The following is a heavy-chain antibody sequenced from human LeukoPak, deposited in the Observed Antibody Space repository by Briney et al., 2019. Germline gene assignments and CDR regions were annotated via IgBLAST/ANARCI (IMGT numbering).Heavy chain of an antibody. CDR2: ISPAGDYI. J-gene: IGHJ5*02. CDR1: GFTFSSFA. V-gene: IGHV3-23*01. CDR3: VEQTPQGDIVVVPAAVANWFDP. D-gene: IGHD2-2*01. Sequence: PGGSLRLSCAASGFTFSSFAMSWVRQASGKGLEWVSAISPAGDYIYYADSVRGRFTTSRDNSMNTLYLQMSSLRPEDSAVYHCVEQTPQGDIVVVPAAVANWFDPWGQGTLVTVSS.